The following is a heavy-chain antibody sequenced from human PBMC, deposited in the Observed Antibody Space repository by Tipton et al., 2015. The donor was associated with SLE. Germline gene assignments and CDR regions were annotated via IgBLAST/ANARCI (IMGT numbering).Heavy chain of an antibody. CDR3: AKALGPFGGVIVIDAFDI. CDR2: IWYDGSNK. D-gene: IGHD3-16*02. J-gene: IGHJ3*02. Sequence: RSLRLSCAASGFTFSSYGMHWVRQAPGKGLEWVAVIWYDGSNKYYADSVKGRFTISRDNSKNTLYLQMNSLRAEDTAVYYCAKALGPFGGVIVIDAFDIWGQGTMVTVSS. CDR1: GFTFSSYG. V-gene: IGHV3-33*06.